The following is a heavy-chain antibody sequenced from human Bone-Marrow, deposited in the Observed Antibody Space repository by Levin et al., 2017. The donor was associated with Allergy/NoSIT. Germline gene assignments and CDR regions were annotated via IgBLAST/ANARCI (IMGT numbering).Heavy chain of an antibody. D-gene: IGHD4-17*01. CDR3: ASLTTVTSEVSDYYYSYDMDV. V-gene: IGHV1-2*06. Sequence: GESLKISCRTSGYSFTDHYIHWVRQAPGQGLEWMGRINPKSGGTNYAEKFQGRVTMTRDTSINTAYMELSRLISDDTAVYYCASLTTVTSEVSDYYYSYDMDVWGEGTTVTVSS. CDR1: GYSFTDHY. CDR2: INPKSGGT. J-gene: IGHJ6*03.